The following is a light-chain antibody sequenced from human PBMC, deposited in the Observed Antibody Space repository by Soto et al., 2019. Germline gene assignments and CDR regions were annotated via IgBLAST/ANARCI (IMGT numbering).Light chain of an antibody. Sequence: EIVLTQSPGTLSLSPGEGATLSCRASQSVSTSYLAWYQQRPGQAPRLLIYGASHRATGVPDRFSGSGSGTDFTLPISRLEPEDFAVYFCQQSVSSPFTFGPGTKVDIK. CDR3: QQSVSSPFT. J-gene: IGKJ3*01. V-gene: IGKV3-20*01. CDR1: QSVSTSY. CDR2: GAS.